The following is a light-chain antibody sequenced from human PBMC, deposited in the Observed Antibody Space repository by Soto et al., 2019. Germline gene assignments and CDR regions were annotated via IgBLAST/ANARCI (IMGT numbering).Light chain of an antibody. V-gene: IGLV2-11*01. CDR1: GSAVGGYNY. CDR2: EVR. Sequence: QSALTQPRAVSGSPGQSVTISCTGTGSAVGGYNYVSWYQQHPGKAPKLMIYEVRKRPSGVPDRLSGSKSGNTASLTISGLQAEDEADYYCCSYADSYRVFGGGTKLTVL. CDR3: CSYADSYRV. J-gene: IGLJ2*01.